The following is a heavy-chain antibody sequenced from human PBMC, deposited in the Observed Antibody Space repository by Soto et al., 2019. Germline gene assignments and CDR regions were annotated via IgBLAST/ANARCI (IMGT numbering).Heavy chain of an antibody. CDR2: IYGIGSA. D-gene: IGHD4-17*01. V-gene: IGHV4-4*02. J-gene: IGHJ5*02. CDR1: GGSISSSNW. CDR3: ARETYGDYVGYFDP. Sequence: SETLSLTCAVSGGSISSSNWWSWFLQRPGNGRDWIGEIYGIGSANDNPSLKSGVTVSLCSSKKHFSLKLSSVTAADTAVYYCARETYGDYVGYFDPWGQGIQVT.